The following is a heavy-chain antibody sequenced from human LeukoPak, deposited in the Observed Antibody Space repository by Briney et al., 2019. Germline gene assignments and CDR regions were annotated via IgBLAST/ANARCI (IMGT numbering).Heavy chain of an antibody. V-gene: IGHV4-34*01. D-gene: IGHD6-19*01. CDR3: ARGLPFPRLAEFEY. CDR1: GGSFSGYY. J-gene: IGHJ4*02. Sequence: SETLSLTCAVYGGSFSGYYWTWIRQPPGEGLEWTGEINHSGSTNYNPSLKSRVTISVDTSKNQFSLKLSSVTAADTAVYYCARGLPFPRLAEFEYWGQGTLVTVSS. CDR2: INHSGST.